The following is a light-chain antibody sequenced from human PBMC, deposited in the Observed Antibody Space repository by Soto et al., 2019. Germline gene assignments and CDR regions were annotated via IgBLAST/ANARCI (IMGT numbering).Light chain of an antibody. Sequence: EIVFTQSPGTLSLSPGERATLSCRASQSVSSNYLAWYQQKPGQAPRLLIYGASSRATGTPDRFSGSGSGTDFTLTISRLEPEDVAVYYCQQYVTSFTFGPGTKVDIK. CDR2: GAS. V-gene: IGKV3-20*01. J-gene: IGKJ3*01. CDR3: QQYVTSFT. CDR1: QSVSSNY.